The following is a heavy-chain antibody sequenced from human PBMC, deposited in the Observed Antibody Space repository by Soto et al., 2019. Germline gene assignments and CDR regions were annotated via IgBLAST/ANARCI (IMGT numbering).Heavy chain of an antibody. V-gene: IGHV3-23*01. CDR2: ISGSGDST. CDR1: GFTFSTYA. Sequence: EVQLLESGGGLVQPGGSLRLSCAASGFTFSTYAMNWVRQAPGKGLEWVSGISGSGDSTYYADSVKGRFTVSRDNSKNTLYLQMNSLRAEDTAVFYCAKEGSSGWSFDDWGQGTLVTVSS. D-gene: IGHD6-19*01. CDR3: AKEGSSGWSFDD. J-gene: IGHJ4*02.